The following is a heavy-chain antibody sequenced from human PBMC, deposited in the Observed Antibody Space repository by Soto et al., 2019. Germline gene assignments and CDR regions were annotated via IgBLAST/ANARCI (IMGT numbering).Heavy chain of an antibody. V-gene: IGHV4-59*01. CDR2: IHYSGSS. D-gene: IGHD6-19*01. CDR1: GGSISRYY. Sequence: GPVMSSETLSLTCTVSGGSISRYYWSWIRQPPGKGLEWIGYIHYSGSSIYNPSLKSRVTLAVDTSKNQFFLKLSSVTAADTALYYCARVGGSGRYNFDNWGQGTLVTVSS. CDR3: ARVGGSGRYNFDN. J-gene: IGHJ4*02.